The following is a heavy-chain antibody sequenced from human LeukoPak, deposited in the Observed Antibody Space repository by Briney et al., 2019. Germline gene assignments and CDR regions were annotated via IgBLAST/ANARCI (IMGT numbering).Heavy chain of an antibody. CDR2: ISYDGSNK. Sequence: GGSLRLSCAASGFTFSSYAMHWVRQAPGKGLEWVAVISYDGSNKYYADSVKGRFTISRDNSKNTLYLQMNSLRAEDTAVYYCAKTGGAVAGRDNDYWGQGTLVTVSS. CDR3: AKTGGAVAGRDNDY. V-gene: IGHV3-30-3*02. D-gene: IGHD6-19*01. CDR1: GFTFSSYA. J-gene: IGHJ4*02.